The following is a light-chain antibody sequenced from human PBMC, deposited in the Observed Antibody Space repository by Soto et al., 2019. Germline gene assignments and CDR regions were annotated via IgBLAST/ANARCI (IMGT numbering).Light chain of an antibody. CDR1: QSLEYSDGNTY. J-gene: IGKJ1*01. Sequence: DVVMTQSPLSLSVTLGQSASISCRSSQSLEYSDGNTYLNWFHQRPGQSPRRLIYKVSNRDSGVPDRVSGSGSGTDFTLKISRVEAEDVGVYYCMQCTHLPRTFGQGTKLEIK. CDR3: MQCTHLPRT. CDR2: KVS. V-gene: IGKV2-30*01.